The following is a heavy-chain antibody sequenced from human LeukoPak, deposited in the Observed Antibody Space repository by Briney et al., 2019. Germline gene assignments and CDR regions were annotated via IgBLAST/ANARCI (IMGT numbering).Heavy chain of an antibody. CDR3: ARVAGVSYNYFDP. V-gene: IGHV1-18*01. D-gene: IGHD1-26*01. CDR1: GYTFITYG. Sequence: ASVKVSCKASGYTFITYGITWVRQAPGQGLEWTGWITPYNGDTNYAQNLQDRVTMTTDTSTSTAYMELRSLRSDDTAVYFCARVAGVSYNYFDPWGQGTLVTVSS. CDR2: ITPYNGDT. J-gene: IGHJ5*02.